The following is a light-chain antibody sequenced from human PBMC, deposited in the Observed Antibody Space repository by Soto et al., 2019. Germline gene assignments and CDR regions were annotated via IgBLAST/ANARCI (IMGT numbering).Light chain of an antibody. J-gene: IGKJ3*01. CDR2: GAS. CDR3: QQYGSSFT. V-gene: IGKV3-20*01. Sequence: EIVLTQSPGTLFLSPGERATLSCRASQSVSSSYLAWYQQKPGQAPRLLIYGASSRATGIPDRFSGSGSGTAFTLTISRLEPEDLAVYYCQQYGSSFTFGPGTKVDIK. CDR1: QSVSSSY.